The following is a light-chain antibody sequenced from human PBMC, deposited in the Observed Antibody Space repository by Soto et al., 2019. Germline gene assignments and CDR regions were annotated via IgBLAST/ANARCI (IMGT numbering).Light chain of an antibody. CDR2: DAS. Sequence: EIFLTQSPDTLSLSLGERATLTCRASQSVTNYIAWYQQRPGQAPRLLIYDASNRATGVPARFNGSRSGTDFTLPISDLEPADFGLYYCQQRLNWPPGFDQGTKVEIK. CDR3: QQRLNWPPG. CDR1: QSVTNY. V-gene: IGKV3-11*01. J-gene: IGKJ1*01.